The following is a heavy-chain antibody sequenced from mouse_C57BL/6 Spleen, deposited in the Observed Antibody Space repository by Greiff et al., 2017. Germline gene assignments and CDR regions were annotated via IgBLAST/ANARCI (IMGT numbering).Heavy chain of an antibody. Sequence: QVTLKECGPGILQSSQTLSLTCSFSGFSLSTSGMGVSWIRQPSGKGLEWLAHIYWDDDKRYNPSLKSRLTISKDTSRNQVFLKITSVDTADTATYYCARRRGNYAMDYWGQGTSVTVSS. CDR3: ARRRGNYAMDY. CDR2: IYWDDDK. J-gene: IGHJ4*01. CDR1: GFSLSTSGMG. V-gene: IGHV8-12*01.